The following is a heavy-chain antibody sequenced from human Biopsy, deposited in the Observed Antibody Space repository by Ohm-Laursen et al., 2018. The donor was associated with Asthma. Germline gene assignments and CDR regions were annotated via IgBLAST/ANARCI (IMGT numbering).Heavy chain of an antibody. Sequence: FLRLSCAASGFTFDVYAMHWVRQAPGKGLEWVSGISWNSGSIGYADSVKGRFTISRDNAKNSLYLQMNSLRAEDTALYYCAKGEWELLEANFDYWGQGTLVTVSS. V-gene: IGHV3-9*01. CDR2: ISWNSGSI. J-gene: IGHJ4*02. CDR3: AKGEWELLEANFDY. CDR1: GFTFDVYA. D-gene: IGHD1-26*01.